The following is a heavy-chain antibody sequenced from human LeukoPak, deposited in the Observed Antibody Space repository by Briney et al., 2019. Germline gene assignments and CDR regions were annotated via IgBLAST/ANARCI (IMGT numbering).Heavy chain of an antibody. V-gene: IGHV3-48*03. D-gene: IGHD1-26*01. CDR3: ARGYGIVGATFDY. Sequence: GSLKLSCAASGFTFSSYEMNWVRQAPGKGLEWVSYISSSGSTIYYADSVKGRFTISRDNAKNSLYLQMNSLRAEDTAVYYCARGYGIVGATFDYWGQGTLVTVAS. CDR2: ISSSGSTI. J-gene: IGHJ4*02. CDR1: GFTFSSYE.